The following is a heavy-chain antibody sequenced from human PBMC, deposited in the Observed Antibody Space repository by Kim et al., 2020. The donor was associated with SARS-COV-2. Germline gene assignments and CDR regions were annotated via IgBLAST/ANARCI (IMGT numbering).Heavy chain of an antibody. CDR3: AKEPEGYCSGGSCYGIGYYYYGMDV. D-gene: IGHD2-15*01. CDR2: ISGSGGST. Sequence: GGSLRLSCAASGFTFSSYAMSWVRQAPGKGLEWVSAISGSGGSTYYADSVKGRFTISRDNSKNTLYLQMNSLRAEDTAVYYCAKEPEGYCSGGSCYGIGYYYYGMDVWGQGTTVTVSS. CDR1: GFTFSSYA. V-gene: IGHV3-23*01. J-gene: IGHJ6*02.